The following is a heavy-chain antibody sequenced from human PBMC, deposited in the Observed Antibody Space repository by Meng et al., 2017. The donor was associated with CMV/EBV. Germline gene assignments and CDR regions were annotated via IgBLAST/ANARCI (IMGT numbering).Heavy chain of an antibody. CDR3: ARAALWSGSIWFDP. CDR2: IKQDGSEN. V-gene: IGHV3-7*01. CDR1: GFTFSSYW. D-gene: IGHD3-3*01. Sequence: GESLKISCAASGFTFSSYWMSWVRQAPGKGLEWGANIKQDGSENYYGYSGKGRFTISRDNAKYSLYLQMNSLRAEDTAVYYCARAALWSGSIWFDPWGQGTLVTVSS. J-gene: IGHJ5*02.